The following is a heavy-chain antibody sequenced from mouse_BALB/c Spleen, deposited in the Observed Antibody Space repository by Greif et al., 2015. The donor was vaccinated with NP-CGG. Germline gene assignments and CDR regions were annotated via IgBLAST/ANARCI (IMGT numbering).Heavy chain of an antibody. CDR1: GYTFTDYY. Sequence: QVQLQQSGPELVKPGASVKISCKAPGYTFTDYYINWVKQKPGQGLEWIGWIYPGSGNTKYNEKFKGKATLTVGTSSSTAYMQLSSLTSEDTAVYFCARRTGTEAMDYWGQGTSVTVSS. V-gene: IGHV1-84*02. J-gene: IGHJ4*01. CDR3: ARRTGTEAMDY. CDR2: IYPGSGNT. D-gene: IGHD4-1*01.